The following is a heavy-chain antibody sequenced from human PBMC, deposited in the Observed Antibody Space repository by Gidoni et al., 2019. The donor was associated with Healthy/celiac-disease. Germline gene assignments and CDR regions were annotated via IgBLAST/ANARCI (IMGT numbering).Heavy chain of an antibody. Sequence: GFTFSSYSRNWVRQAPGKGLEWVSSISSSSSYIYYADSVKGRFTISRGNAKNALYLQMNSLRAEDTAVYYCARGPGAGTTLSWGQGTLVTVSS. CDR2: ISSSSSYI. CDR1: GFTFSSYS. V-gene: IGHV3-21*01. D-gene: IGHD1-7*01. CDR3: ARGPGAGTTLS. J-gene: IGHJ5*02.